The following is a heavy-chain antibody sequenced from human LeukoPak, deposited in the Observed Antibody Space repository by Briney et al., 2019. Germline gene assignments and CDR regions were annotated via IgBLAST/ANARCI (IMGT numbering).Heavy chain of an antibody. CDR1: GFTFSSYA. CDR2: ISYDGSNK. CDR3: ARNCSSTSCYRC. V-gene: IGHV3-30-3*01. Sequence: PGRSLRLSCAASGFTFSSYAMHWVRQAPGKGLEWVAVISYDGSNKYYADSVKGRFIISRDNSKNTLYLQMNSLRAEDTAVYYCARNCSSTSCYRCGGQGALVTVSS. D-gene: IGHD2-2*01. J-gene: IGHJ4*02.